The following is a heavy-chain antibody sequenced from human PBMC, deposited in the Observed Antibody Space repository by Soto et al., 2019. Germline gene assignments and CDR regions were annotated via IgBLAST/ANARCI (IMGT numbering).Heavy chain of an antibody. CDR3: ARSPQRGYGPYGYYYYGMDV. CDR1: GGTFSSYA. D-gene: IGHD3-3*01. V-gene: IGHV1-69*13. CDR2: IIPIFGTA. Sequence: SVKVSCQASGGTFSSYAISWVRPAPGQGLEWMGGIIPIFGTANHAQKFQGRVTITADESTSTAYMALSSLRSEDTAVYYCARSPQRGYGPYGYYYYGMDVWGQGTTVTVSS. J-gene: IGHJ6*02.